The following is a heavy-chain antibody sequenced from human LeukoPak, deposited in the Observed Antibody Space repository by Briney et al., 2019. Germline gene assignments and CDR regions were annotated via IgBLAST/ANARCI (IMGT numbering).Heavy chain of an antibody. V-gene: IGHV3-21*01. J-gene: IGHJ4*02. CDR1: GFTFSSYS. D-gene: IGHD6-19*01. Sequence: PGGSLRLSCAASGFTFSSYSMNWVRQAPGKGLEWVSSISSSSSYIYYADSVKGRFTISRDNAKNSLYLQMNSLRAEDTAVYYCARDGEGIAVAGTFDYWGQGTLVTVSS. CDR3: ARDGEGIAVAGTFDY. CDR2: ISSSSSYI.